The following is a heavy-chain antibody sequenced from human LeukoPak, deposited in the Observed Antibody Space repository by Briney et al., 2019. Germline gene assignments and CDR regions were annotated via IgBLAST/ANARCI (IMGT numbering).Heavy chain of an antibody. CDR2: ISSNSGHI. V-gene: IGHV3-21*01. Sequence: GESLRLSCAASGFTFSDSSMNWVRQAPGTGLEWVSSISSNSGHISYADSVKGRFTVSRDNAKNSLYLQMNSLRAEDTAVYYCARGIVPAAFDYWGQGTLVTVSS. D-gene: IGHD2-2*01. CDR1: GFTFSDSS. J-gene: IGHJ4*02. CDR3: ARGIVPAAFDY.